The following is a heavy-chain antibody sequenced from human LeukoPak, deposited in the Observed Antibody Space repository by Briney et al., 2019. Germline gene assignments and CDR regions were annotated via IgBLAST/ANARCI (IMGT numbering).Heavy chain of an antibody. V-gene: IGHV4-39*07. J-gene: IGHJ6*04. CDR1: GGSISSRSYY. Sequence: SETLSLTCTVSGGSISSRSYYWGWIRQPPGKGLEWIGSIHYSGTTYYNPSLDSRVTILVDTSKNQFSLKLSSVTAADTAVYYCSRDSPLWFGGLSVWGKGTTVTVSS. CDR3: SRDSPLWFGGLSV. D-gene: IGHD3-10*01. CDR2: IHYSGTT.